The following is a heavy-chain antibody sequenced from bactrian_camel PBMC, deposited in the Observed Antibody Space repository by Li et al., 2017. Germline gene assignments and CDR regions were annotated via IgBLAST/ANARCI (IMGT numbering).Heavy chain of an antibody. D-gene: IGHD7*01. Sequence: VQLVESGGGLVQPGESLSLSCVVSGLTFAAYAWTWARQAPGKGFEWVATINDANHNGLTAYAPFAEGRFTISRDDAKNTLYLQLNNLKTDDTAMYYCVQGGIGASAVKGQGTQVTVS. V-gene: IGHV3S44*01. CDR2: INDANHNGLT. CDR1: GLTFAAYA. J-gene: IGHJ4*01.